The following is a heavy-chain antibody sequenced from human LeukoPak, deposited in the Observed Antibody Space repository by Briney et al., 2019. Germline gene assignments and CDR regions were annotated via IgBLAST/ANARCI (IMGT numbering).Heavy chain of an antibody. V-gene: IGHV3-53*01. D-gene: IGHD2-8*01. J-gene: IGHJ4*02. CDR2: IYSGGST. CDR3: ARGPSSNGYWNY. Sequence: GGSVRLSCGASGFTVSSNYMSWVRQAPGKGLEWVSFIYSGGSTYYADSVKGRFTISRDNSKNTLYLQMNSLRAEDTAVYYCARGPSSNGYWNYWGQGTLVTVS. CDR1: GFTVSSNY.